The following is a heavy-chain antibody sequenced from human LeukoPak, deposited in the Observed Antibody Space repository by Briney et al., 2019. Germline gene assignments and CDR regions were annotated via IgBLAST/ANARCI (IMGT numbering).Heavy chain of an antibody. D-gene: IGHD3-10*01. CDR3: AREGYYGSGSPPSLYFDY. V-gene: IGHV3-30*03. J-gene: IGHJ4*02. Sequence: PGGSLRLSCAASGFIFSNYAMSWVRQAPGKGLEWVAVTSSDLNVKLYADSVEGRFTISRDNSRSTLYLQMNSLRPEDTAIYYCAREGYYGSGSPPSLYFDYWGQGTLVTVSS. CDR2: TSSDLNVK. CDR1: GFIFSNYA.